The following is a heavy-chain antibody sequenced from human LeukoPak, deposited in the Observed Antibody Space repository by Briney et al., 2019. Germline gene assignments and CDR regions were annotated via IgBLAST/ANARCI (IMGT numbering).Heavy chain of an antibody. J-gene: IGHJ5*02. Sequence: SQTLSLTCTVPGGSISSGSYYWSWIRQPAGKGLEWIGRIYTSGSTNYNPSLKSRVTMSVDTSKNQFSLKLSSVTSADTAVYYCARDRGVVPAAIPWFDPWGQGTLVTVSS. CDR1: GGSISSGSYY. D-gene: IGHD2-2*01. CDR3: ARDRGVVPAAIPWFDP. V-gene: IGHV4-61*02. CDR2: IYTSGST.